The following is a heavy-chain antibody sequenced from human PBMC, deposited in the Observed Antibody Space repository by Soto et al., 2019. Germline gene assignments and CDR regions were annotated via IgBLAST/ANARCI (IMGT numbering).Heavy chain of an antibody. CDR1: GFTFSSYA. Sequence: PGGSLRLSCAASGFTFSSYAMSWVRQAPGKGLEWVSAISGSGGSTYYADSVKGRFTISRDNSKNTLYLQMNSLRAEDTAVYYCAKIRGSVPVASSSYYGMDVWGQGTTVTVSS. V-gene: IGHV3-23*01. CDR2: ISGSGGST. D-gene: IGHD2-2*01. J-gene: IGHJ6*02. CDR3: AKIRGSVPVASSSYYGMDV.